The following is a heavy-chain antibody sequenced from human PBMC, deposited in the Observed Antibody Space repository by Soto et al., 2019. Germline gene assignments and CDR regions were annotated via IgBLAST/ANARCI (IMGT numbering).Heavy chain of an antibody. D-gene: IGHD1-26*01. CDR1: GGSIKSYY. CDR2: IYYSGTT. V-gene: IGHV4-59*01. CDR3: ARYSGSSSYIWFDP. J-gene: IGHJ5*02. Sequence: QVQLQESGPGLVKPSETLSLTCSVSGGSIKSYYWSWIRQPPGKGLEWIGYIYYSGTTNYTPSLKSRVTMSVDTSKNQFFLKLSSVTAADSAVYYCARYSGSSSYIWFDPWGQRTLVTVSS.